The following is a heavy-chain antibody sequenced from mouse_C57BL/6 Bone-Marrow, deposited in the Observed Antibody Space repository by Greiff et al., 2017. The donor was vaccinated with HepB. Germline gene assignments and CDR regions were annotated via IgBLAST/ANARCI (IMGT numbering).Heavy chain of an antibody. CDR1: GFTFSDYG. V-gene: IGHV5-17*01. J-gene: IGHJ4*01. CDR2: ISSGSSTI. D-gene: IGHD2-1*01. Sequence: EVKLMESGGGLVKPGGSLKLSCAASGFTFSDYGMHWVRQAPEKGLEWVAYISSGSSTIYYADTVKGRFTISRDNAKKTLFLQMTSLRSEDTAMYYCASNYVYAMDYWGQGTSVTVSS. CDR3: ASNYVYAMDY.